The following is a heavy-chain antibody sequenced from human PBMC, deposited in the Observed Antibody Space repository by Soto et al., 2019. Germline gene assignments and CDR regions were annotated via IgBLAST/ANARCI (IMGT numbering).Heavy chain of an antibody. CDR1: GFTFSSYG. CDR2: ISYDGSNK. Sequence: GGSLRLSCAASGFTFSSYGMHWVRQAPGKGLEWVAVISYDGSNKYYADSVKGRFTISRDNSRNTLYLQMNSLRAEDTAVYYCAKDRPTDRFFDYWGQGTLVTVSS. V-gene: IGHV3-30*18. CDR3: AKDRPTDRFFDY. J-gene: IGHJ4*02. D-gene: IGHD3-22*01.